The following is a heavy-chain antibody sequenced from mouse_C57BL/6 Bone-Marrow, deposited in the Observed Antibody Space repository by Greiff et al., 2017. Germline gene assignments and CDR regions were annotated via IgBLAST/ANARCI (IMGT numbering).Heavy chain of an antibody. Sequence: QVQLQQPGAELVKPGASVKLSCKASGYTFTSYWMQWVKQRPGQGLEWIGEIDPSDSYTNYNQKFKGKATLTVDTSSSTSYMQLSSLTSEDSAVYYCARCEGTTVWYFDVWGTGTTVTVSS. V-gene: IGHV1-50*01. CDR3: ARCEGTTVWYFDV. D-gene: IGHD1-1*01. CDR2: IDPSDSYT. CDR1: GYTFTSYW. J-gene: IGHJ1*03.